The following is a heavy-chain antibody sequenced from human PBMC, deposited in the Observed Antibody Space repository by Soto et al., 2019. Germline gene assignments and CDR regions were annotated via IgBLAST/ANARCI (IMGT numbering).Heavy chain of an antibody. V-gene: IGHV4-30-4*01. CDR3: GQLSCTSSTCYFPGWFDP. CDR2: VYYSGSS. Sequence: QVQLQESGPGLVKPSETLSLTCTVSGDSISGGASFWSWIRQPPGKGLEWIANVYYSGSSYYNPSLKSRLTISVDTTKNQFSLQLKSMTAADTAVYYCGQLSCTSSTCYFPGWFDPWGQGTLVTVSS. D-gene: IGHD2-2*01. CDR1: GDSISGGASF. J-gene: IGHJ5*02.